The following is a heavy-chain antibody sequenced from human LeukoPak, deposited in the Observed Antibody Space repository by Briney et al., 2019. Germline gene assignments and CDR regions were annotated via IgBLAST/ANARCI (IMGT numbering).Heavy chain of an antibody. J-gene: IGHJ4*02. Sequence: GGSLRLSCAASGFTFSSYAVSWVRQAPGKGLEWVSAISGSGGSTYYADSVKGRFTISRDNSKNTLYLQMNSLRAEDTAVYYCAKVSSGWYVGYFDYWGQGTLVTVSS. CDR1: GFTFSSYA. CDR3: AKVSSGWYVGYFDY. CDR2: ISGSGGST. D-gene: IGHD6-19*01. V-gene: IGHV3-23*01.